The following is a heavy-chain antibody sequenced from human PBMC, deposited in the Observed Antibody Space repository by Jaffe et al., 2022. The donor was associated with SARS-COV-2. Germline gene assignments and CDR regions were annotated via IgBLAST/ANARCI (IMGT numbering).Heavy chain of an antibody. CDR2: MNPNSGNT. D-gene: IGHD3-22*01. V-gene: IGHV1-8*01. CDR1: GYTFTSYD. Sequence: QVQLVQSGAEVKKPGASVKVSCKASGYTFTSYDINWVRQATGQGLEWMGWMNPNSGNTGYAQKFQGRVTMTRNTSISTAYMELSSLRSEDTAVYYCARSDGLNSSGYYKNLYYYGMDVWGQGTTVTVSS. CDR3: ARSDGLNSSGYYKNLYYYGMDV. J-gene: IGHJ6*02.